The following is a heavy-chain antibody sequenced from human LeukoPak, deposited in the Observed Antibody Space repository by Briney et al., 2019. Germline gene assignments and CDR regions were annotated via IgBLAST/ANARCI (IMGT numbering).Heavy chain of an antibody. CDR1: GGSISSSNW. D-gene: IGHD6-19*01. J-gene: IGHJ3*02. Sequence: SETLSLTCAVSGGSISSSNWWSWVRQPPGKGLEWIGEIYHGGSTNYNPSLKSRVTISVDKSKNQFSLKLSSVTAADTAVYYCARRTDSGWYPDNHAFDIWGQGTMVTVSS. CDR3: ARRTDSGWYPDNHAFDI. V-gene: IGHV4-4*02. CDR2: IYHGGST.